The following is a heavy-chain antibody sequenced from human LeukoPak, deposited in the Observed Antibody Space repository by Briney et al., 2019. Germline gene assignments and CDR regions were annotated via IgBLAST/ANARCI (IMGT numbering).Heavy chain of an antibody. CDR1: GYTFTGYY. CDR3: ARDVILTGLPGGVDY. CDR2: INPNSGGT. D-gene: IGHD3-9*01. Sequence: GASVKVSCKASGYTFTGYYMHWVRQAPGQGLEWMGWINPNSGGTNYAQKFQGRVTMTRDTSISTAYMELSRLRSDGTAVYYCARDVILTGLPGGVDYWGQGTLVTVSS. J-gene: IGHJ4*02. V-gene: IGHV1-2*02.